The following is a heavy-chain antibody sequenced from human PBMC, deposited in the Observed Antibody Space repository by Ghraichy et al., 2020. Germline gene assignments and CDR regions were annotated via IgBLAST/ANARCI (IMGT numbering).Heavy chain of an antibody. J-gene: IGHJ6*02. CDR2: IHHSGST. D-gene: IGHD3-3*01. V-gene: IGHV4-34*01. CDR1: GGSLSDYS. Sequence: SETLSLTCAVYGGSLSDYSWTWIRQPPGKVLECIGDIHHSGSTNYNPSLKSRVPMSVDTSKKQFSLKLSSVPAADTAVYYCARGTMTYGMDVWGQGTTVTVSS. CDR3: ARGTMTYGMDV.